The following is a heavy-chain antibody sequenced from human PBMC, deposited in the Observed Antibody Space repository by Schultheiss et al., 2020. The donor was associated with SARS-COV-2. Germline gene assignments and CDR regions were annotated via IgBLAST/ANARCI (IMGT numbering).Heavy chain of an antibody. CDR2: INTDGKTT. CDR3: ASVVDYYDSSGYYVRDY. D-gene: IGHD3-22*01. J-gene: IGHJ4*02. CDR1: GFTFSTSW. Sequence: GGSLRLSCAASGFTFSTSWMHWVRQAPGKGLVWLSGINTDGKTTRYADSVKGRFTVSRDNAKNTLYLQMNSLRVEDTAVYYCASVVDYYDSSGYYVRDYWGQGTLVTVSS. V-gene: IGHV3-74*01.